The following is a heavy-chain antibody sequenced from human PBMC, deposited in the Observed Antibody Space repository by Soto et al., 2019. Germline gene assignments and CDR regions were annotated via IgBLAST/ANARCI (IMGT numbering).Heavy chain of an antibody. D-gene: IGHD3-3*01. J-gene: IGHJ6*02. CDR3: ARDQYYDFWSGYSHGNITYYSYGMDV. CDR2: IYYSGST. Sequence: PSETLSLTCTVSGGSISSGGYYWSWIRQHPGKGLEWIGYIYYSGSTYYNPSLKSRVTISVDTSKNQFSLKLSSVTAADTAVYYCARDQYYDFWSGYSHGNITYYSYGMDVWCQGLTVTVSS. CDR1: GGSISSGGYY. V-gene: IGHV4-31*03.